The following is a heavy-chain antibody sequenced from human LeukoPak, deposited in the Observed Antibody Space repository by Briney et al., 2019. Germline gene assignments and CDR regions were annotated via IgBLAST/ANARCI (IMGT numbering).Heavy chain of an antibody. J-gene: IGHJ4*02. CDR1: GFPFSSYG. D-gene: IGHD3-16*01. CDR2: ISGTGGST. CDR3: GFDGSRGVY. V-gene: IGHV3-23*01. Sequence: GGSLRLSWPASGFPFSSYGMSWVRQAPGKGLEWVSGISGTGGSTYYADSMKGRLTISRDNSKNTLYVQMNRFRAEDTAVYCCGFDGSRGVYWGQGTLVTVSS.